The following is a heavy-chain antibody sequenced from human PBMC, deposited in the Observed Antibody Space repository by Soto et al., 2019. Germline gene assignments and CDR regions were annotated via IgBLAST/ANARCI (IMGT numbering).Heavy chain of an antibody. J-gene: IGHJ4*02. CDR3: ARGGCTDGVCTYYFDY. CDR1: GYTFTEYY. CDR2: INPSSGAT. V-gene: IGHV1-2*02. Sequence: DSVKVSCKASGYTFTEYYIHWVRQAPGQGLEWMGWINPSSGATKSTQRFQGSLTMTRDTSIGTAYMEVTGLRSDDTGIYYCARGGCTDGVCTYYFDYWGQGTLVTVSS. D-gene: IGHD2-8*01.